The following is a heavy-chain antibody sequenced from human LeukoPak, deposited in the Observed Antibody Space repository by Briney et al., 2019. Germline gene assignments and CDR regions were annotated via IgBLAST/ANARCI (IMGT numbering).Heavy chain of an antibody. CDR1: GFTFSIYG. Sequence: PGGSLRLSCAASGFTFSIYGMHWVRQAPGKGLECVAFITYDGSSKYYADSVKGRFTISRDNSKNTLYIQLNSLRAEDTAVYYCAKDLSRRTSGWYEVGDWGQGTLVSVSS. J-gene: IGHJ4*02. CDR3: AKDLSRRTSGWYEVGD. V-gene: IGHV3-30*18. CDR2: ITYDGSSK. D-gene: IGHD6-19*01.